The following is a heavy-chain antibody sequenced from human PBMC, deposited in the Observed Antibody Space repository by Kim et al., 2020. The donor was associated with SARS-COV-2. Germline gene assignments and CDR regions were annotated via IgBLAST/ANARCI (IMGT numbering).Heavy chain of an antibody. V-gene: IGHV3-66*01. CDR1: GFSVSSFY. D-gene: IGHD5-18*01. Sequence: GGSLRLSCAASGFSVSSFYMNWVRQAPGKGLEWLSYICINGSTNYEAYAGGGFTISRDNNANIAYLQLKNLRIEETAVDYCSRGEGDGYWDWGRGTLVT. CDR3: SRGEGDGYWD. CDR2: ICINGST. J-gene: IGHJ1*01.